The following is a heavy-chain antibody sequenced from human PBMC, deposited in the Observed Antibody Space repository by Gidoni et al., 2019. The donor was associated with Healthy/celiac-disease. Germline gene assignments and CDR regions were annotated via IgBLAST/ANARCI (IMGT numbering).Heavy chain of an antibody. D-gene: IGHD5-18*01. V-gene: IGHV1-46*01. Sequence: QVQLVQSGAEVKKPGASVKVSCKASGYTFTSYYMHWVRQAPGQGLEWMGIINPSGGSTSYAQKFQGRVTMTRDTSTSTVYMELSSLRSEDTAVYYCARPPNSLNHYYYYGMDVWGQGTTVTVSS. CDR1: GYTFTSYY. J-gene: IGHJ6*02. CDR3: ARPPNSLNHYYYYGMDV. CDR2: INPSGGST.